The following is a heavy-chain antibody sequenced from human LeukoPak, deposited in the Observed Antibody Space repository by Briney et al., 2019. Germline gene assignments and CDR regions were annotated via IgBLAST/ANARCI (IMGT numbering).Heavy chain of an antibody. Sequence: VASVKVSCKASGYTFTSYYMHWVRQAPGQGLEWMGIINPSGGSTSYAQKFQGRVTMTRDMSTSTVYMELSSLRSEDTAVYYCARDSHYDSSGYYSYYFDYWGQGTLVTVSS. V-gene: IGHV1-46*01. CDR3: ARDSHYDSSGYYSYYFDY. CDR2: INPSGGST. D-gene: IGHD3-22*01. CDR1: GYTFTSYY. J-gene: IGHJ4*02.